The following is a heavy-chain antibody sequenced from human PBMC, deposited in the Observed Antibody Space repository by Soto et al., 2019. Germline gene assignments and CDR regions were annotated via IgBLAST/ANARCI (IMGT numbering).Heavy chain of an antibody. CDR3: ARAGDYGDYSFDY. V-gene: IGHV4-34*01. CDR2: INHSGST. J-gene: IGHJ4*02. Sequence: QVQLQQWGAGLLKPSETLSLTCAVYGGSFSGYYWSWIRQPPGKGLEWIGEINHSGSTNYNPSLKSRVTISVDTSKNQFSLKLSSVTAADTAVYYCARAGDYGDYSFDYWGQGTLVTASS. CDR1: GGSFSGYY. D-gene: IGHD4-17*01.